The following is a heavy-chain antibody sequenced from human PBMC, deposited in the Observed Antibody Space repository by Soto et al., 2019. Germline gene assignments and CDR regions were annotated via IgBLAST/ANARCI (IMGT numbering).Heavy chain of an antibody. J-gene: IGHJ4*02. CDR2: ISRDGRIT. CDR1: GFNSMSYA. CDR3: AKDQWGLSGEWLGGYFDH. V-gene: IGHV3-64D*06. D-gene: IGHD2-8*02. Sequence: PGGSLRLSCSVSGFNSMSYAMHWARRAPGRRLEHVSAISRDGRITYYAASVNDRFTITRDNSKNTLYLRMSSLSVDDTAVYYCAKDQWGLSGEWLGGYFDHWGQGTQVTVSS.